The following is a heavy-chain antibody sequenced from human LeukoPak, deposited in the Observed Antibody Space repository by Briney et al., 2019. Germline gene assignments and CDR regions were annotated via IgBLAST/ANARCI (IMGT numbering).Heavy chain of an antibody. CDR1: GGSISSGSYY. CDR2: IYTSGSA. J-gene: IGHJ4*02. V-gene: IGHV4-61*02. Sequence: SQTLSLTCTVSGGSISSGSYYWSWIRQPAGKGLEWIGRIYTSGSANYNPSLKSRVTISVDTSKNQFSLKLSSVTAADTAVYYCARDPLFDYWRQGTLVTVSS. CDR3: ARDPLFDY.